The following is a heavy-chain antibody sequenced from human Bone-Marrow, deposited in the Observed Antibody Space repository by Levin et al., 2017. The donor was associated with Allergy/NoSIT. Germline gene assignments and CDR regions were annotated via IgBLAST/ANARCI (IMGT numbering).Heavy chain of an antibody. CDR2: IYPGDSDT. J-gene: IGHJ5*02. V-gene: IGHV5-51*01. CDR1: GYSFTSSW. CDR3: ARLTFCSGGSTYPRGWFEP. D-gene: IGHD2-15*01. Sequence: GGSLRLSCKGSGYSFTSSWIGWVRQMPGKGLEWMGIIYPGDSDTTYSPSFQGQVTISADNSISTAYLQWSSLKASDTAVYYCARLTFCSGGSTYPRGWFEPWGQRTLV.